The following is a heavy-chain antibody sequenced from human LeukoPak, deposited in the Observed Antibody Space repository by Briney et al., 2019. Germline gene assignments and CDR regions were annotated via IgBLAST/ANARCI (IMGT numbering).Heavy chain of an antibody. CDR2: ISTYDGNT. CDR3: AREYGSGSRYFDY. J-gene: IGHJ4*02. D-gene: IGHD3-10*01. Sequence: ASVKVSFKASGYTFTRYGISWVRQAPGQGPEWMGWISTYDGNTNYAQKLQGRVTMTTDTSTSTAYMELRSLRSDDTAVYYCAREYGSGSRYFDYWGQGTLVTVSS. CDR1: GYTFTRYG. V-gene: IGHV1-18*01.